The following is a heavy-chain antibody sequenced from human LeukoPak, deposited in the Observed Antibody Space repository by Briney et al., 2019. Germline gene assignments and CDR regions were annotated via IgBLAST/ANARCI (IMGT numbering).Heavy chain of an antibody. CDR1: GGSISSSNYF. CDR3: ARQLYSSATV. Sequence: SETLSLTCTVSGGSISSSNYFWGWIRQPPGKGLEWIGNIYYSGSTYYNPSLKSRVTISVDTSKNQFSLQLSSVTVADAAVYYCARQLYSSATVWGQGTTVTVSS. V-gene: IGHV4-39*01. J-gene: IGHJ6*02. D-gene: IGHD6-25*01. CDR2: IYYSGST.